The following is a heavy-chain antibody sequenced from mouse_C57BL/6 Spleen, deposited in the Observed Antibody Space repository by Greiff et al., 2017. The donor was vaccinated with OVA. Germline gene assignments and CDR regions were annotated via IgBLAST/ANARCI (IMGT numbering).Heavy chain of an antibody. CDR2: INPNYGTT. D-gene: IGHD1-1*01. Sequence: VQLQQSGPELVKPGASVKISCKASGYSFTDYNMNWVKQSNGKSLEWIGVINPNYGTTSYNQKFKGKATLTVDQSSSTAYMPLNSLTSEDSAVYYCARGTTVVARYCFDYWGQGTTLTVSS. CDR3: ARGTTVVARYCFDY. J-gene: IGHJ2*01. CDR1: GYSFTDYN. V-gene: IGHV1-39*01.